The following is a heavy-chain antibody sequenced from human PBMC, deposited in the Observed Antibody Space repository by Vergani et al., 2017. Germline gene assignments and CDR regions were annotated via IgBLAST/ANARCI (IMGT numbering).Heavy chain of an antibody. CDR2: INHSGST. Sequence: QVQLQQWGAGLLKPSETLSLTCAVYGGSFSGYYWSWIRQPPGKGLEWIGEINHSGSTNYNPSLKSRVTISVDTSKNQFSLKLSSVTAADTAVYYCARDRHEYGDYLGSPWSWAFDIWGQGTMVTVSS. CDR3: ARDRHEYGDYLGSPWSWAFDI. V-gene: IGHV4-34*01. D-gene: IGHD4-17*01. J-gene: IGHJ3*02. CDR1: GGSFSGYY.